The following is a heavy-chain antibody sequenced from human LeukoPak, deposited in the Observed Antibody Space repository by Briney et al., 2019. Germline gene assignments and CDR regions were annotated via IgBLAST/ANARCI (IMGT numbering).Heavy chain of an antibody. CDR2: IYSGGST. D-gene: IGHD6-13*01. J-gene: IGHJ4*02. V-gene: IGHV3-66*01. Sequence: GGSLRLSCAASGFTFSSYEMNWVRQAPGKGLEWVSVIYSGGSTYYADSVKGRFTISRDNSKNTLYLQMNSLRAEDTAVYYCARDSGYSSSCFDYWGQGTLVTVSS. CDR1: GFTFSSYE. CDR3: ARDSGYSSSCFDY.